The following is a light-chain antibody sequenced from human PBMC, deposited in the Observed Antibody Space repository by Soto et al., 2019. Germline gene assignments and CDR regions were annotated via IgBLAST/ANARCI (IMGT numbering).Light chain of an antibody. CDR1: QDISNY. Sequence: DIQMTQSTSSLSASVGDRVTITCQASQDISNYLNWYQQKPGKAPKRLIYDASNLETGVPSRFSGSGSGTDFTLTISSLQPEDSATYSCQQYDNLPPYTFGQGTKLEIK. CDR2: DAS. J-gene: IGKJ2*01. V-gene: IGKV1-33*01. CDR3: QQYDNLPPYT.